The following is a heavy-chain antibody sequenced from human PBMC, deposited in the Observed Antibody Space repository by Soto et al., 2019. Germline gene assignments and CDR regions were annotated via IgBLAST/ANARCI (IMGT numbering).Heavy chain of an antibody. V-gene: IGHV4-38-2*02. D-gene: IGHD1-7*01. CDR2: VDFRGYT. J-gene: IGHJ4*02. CDR3: ARARIVVSGTIVDF. CDR1: GYSVTSGSY. Sequence: SETLSLTCTVSGYSVTSGSYWGWFRQPPEKGLEWIGRVDFRGYTSHKPSLTSRVTISIYTFKKQVSFTLTSLTAADPAVYYCARARIVVSGTIVDFWGQGTLVTVSS.